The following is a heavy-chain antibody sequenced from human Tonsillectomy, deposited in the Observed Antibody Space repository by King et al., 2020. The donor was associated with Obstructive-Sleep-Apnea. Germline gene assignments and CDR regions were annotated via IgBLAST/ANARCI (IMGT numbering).Heavy chain of an antibody. Sequence: VQLVESGGGLVQPGGSLRLSCAASGFTVSTKYMSWFRQAPGKGLEWVSFLYIGGRTYYDNSVNARFTISRDNSNNTLYLQMNSLRAEDTAVYYCARYTSGWYSPFDSWGPGTLVSVSS. CDR3: ARYTSGWYSPFDS. CDR1: GFTVSTKY. CDR2: LYIGGRT. J-gene: IGHJ4*02. D-gene: IGHD6-19*01. V-gene: IGHV3-66*01.